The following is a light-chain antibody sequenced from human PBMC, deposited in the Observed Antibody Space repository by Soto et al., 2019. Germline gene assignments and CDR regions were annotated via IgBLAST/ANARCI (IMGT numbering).Light chain of an antibody. CDR1: QSLSDT. V-gene: IGKV3-15*01. Sequence: EIVMTQSPATLSVSPGERATLSCRASQSLSDTLAWYQQKPGQAPRLLIYGASTRATGIPARFTGSGSGTEVTLTISSLQSEDIAVYYCQQYRSWPRTFGQGTKVEIK. J-gene: IGKJ1*01. CDR2: GAS. CDR3: QQYRSWPRT.